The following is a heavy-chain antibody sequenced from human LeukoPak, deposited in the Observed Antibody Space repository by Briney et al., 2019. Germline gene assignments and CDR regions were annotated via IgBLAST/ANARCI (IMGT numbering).Heavy chain of an antibody. Sequence: GALRLSCAASGFTFSSYAMSWVRQAPGKGLEWVSAISGSGGSTYYADSVKGRFTISRDNSKNTLYLQMNSLRAEDTAVYYCAKDLGGYSYGYFGPFDYWGQGTLVTVSS. CDR2: ISGSGGST. CDR1: GFTFSSYA. D-gene: IGHD5-18*01. V-gene: IGHV3-23*01. J-gene: IGHJ4*02. CDR3: AKDLGGYSYGYFGPFDY.